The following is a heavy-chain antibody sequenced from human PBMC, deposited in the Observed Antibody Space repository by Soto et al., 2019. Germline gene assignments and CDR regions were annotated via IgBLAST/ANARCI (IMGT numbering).Heavy chain of an antibody. D-gene: IGHD2-15*01. J-gene: IGHJ4*02. CDR3: TKEGHHVIGRAAFAFDD. Sequence: QVHLVESGGGVVQPGGSLRLSCEGSGFTFSSYGMHWVRQPPGKGPPWVAVVSSGGETTYYPDTVKVRFTIARDNSKNRMYLQMKSLRSGDTAVYYCTKEGHHVIGRAAFAFDDWGQGILVTVSS. CDR1: GFTFSSYG. CDR2: VSSGGETT. V-gene: IGHV3-30*18.